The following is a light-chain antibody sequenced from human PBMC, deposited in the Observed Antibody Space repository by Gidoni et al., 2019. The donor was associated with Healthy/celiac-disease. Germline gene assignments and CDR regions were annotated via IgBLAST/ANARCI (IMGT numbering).Light chain of an antibody. CDR1: ALPKQY. CDR3: QSADSSGTYV. J-gene: IGLJ1*01. Sequence: SYELTQPPSVSVSPGQTARITCYGDALPKQYAYWYQQKPGQAPVLVIYNDSERPPGIPVRFSGSSSGTTVTLTISVVQAEDAADYYCQSADSSGTYVFGTGTKVTVL. V-gene: IGLV3-25*03. CDR2: NDS.